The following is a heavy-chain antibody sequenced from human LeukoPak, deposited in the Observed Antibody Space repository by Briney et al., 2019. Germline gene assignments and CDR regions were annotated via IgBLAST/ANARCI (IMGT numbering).Heavy chain of an antibody. CDR1: GGSISSSSYY. Sequence: SETLSLTCTVSGGSISSSSYYWGWIRQPPGKGLEWIGSIYYSGSTYYNPSLKSRVTISIDKSKNQFSLKLSSVTAADTAVYYCARAVRGGYFDYWGQGTLVTVSS. J-gene: IGHJ4*02. CDR2: IYYSGST. D-gene: IGHD3-10*01. CDR3: ARAVRGGYFDY. V-gene: IGHV4-39*07.